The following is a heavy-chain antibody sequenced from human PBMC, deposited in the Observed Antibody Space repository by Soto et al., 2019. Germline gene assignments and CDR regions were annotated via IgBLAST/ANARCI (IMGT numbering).Heavy chain of an antibody. V-gene: IGHV3-49*03. Sequence: GGSLRLSCTTSGFTFGDYAMSWFRQAPGKGLEWVAFIRSKAYGGTIAYAASVKGRFTISRDDSKSIAYLQMNSLETEDTAVYYCTRRRRVSDYYFDYWGQGTLVTVSS. J-gene: IGHJ4*02. CDR3: TRRRRVSDYYFDY. D-gene: IGHD6-25*01. CDR2: IRSKAYGGTI. CDR1: GFTFGDYA.